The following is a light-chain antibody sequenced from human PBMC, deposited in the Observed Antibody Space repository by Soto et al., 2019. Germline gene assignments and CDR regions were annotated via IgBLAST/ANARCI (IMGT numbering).Light chain of an antibody. Sequence: QSVLTQPAAVSGSPGQSITISCTGPSSDIGVYNYVTWYQQHPGKAPKLVIYEVNNRPSGVSDRFSGSKSDNTASLTISGLQAEDEADYYCSSFTTASTLVFGTGTKLTVL. CDR2: EVN. V-gene: IGLV2-14*01. CDR1: SSDIGVYNY. J-gene: IGLJ1*01. CDR3: SSFTTASTLV.